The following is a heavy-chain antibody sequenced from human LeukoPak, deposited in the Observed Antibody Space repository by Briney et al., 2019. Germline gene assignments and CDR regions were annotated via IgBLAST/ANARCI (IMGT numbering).Heavy chain of an antibody. CDR1: GVSISSYY. Sequence: SETLSLTCTASGVSISSYYWSWVRQPAGKGLEWIGRIYTSGSTNYNPSLNSRVTISVDKSKNHLSLNLSSVTVADTAVYYCAKDCRYCSGGSCSYYFDYWGQGALVTVSS. D-gene: IGHD2-15*01. CDR3: AKDCRYCSGGSCSYYFDY. V-gene: IGHV4-4*07. CDR2: IYTSGST. J-gene: IGHJ4*02.